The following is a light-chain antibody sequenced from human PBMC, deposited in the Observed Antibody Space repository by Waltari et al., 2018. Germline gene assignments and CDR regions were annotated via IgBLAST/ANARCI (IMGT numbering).Light chain of an antibody. CDR3: QQYNNWPPYT. J-gene: IGKJ2*01. CDR1: QDISNY. Sequence: DIQMTQSPSSLSASVGDRVTITCQASQDISNYLNWYQKKPGKAPKLLIYDASRRATGIPARFSGSGSGTEFTLTISSLQSEDFAVYYCQQYNNWPPYTFGQGTKLDIK. CDR2: DAS. V-gene: IGKV1-33*01.